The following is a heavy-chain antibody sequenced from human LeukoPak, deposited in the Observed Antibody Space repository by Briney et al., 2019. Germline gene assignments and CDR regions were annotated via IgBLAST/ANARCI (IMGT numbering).Heavy chain of an antibody. Sequence: SVKVSCKASGGTFSSYAISWVRQAPGQGLEWMGGIIPIFGTVNYAQKFQGRVTITADKSTSTAYMELSSLRSEDTAVYFCARSLFRFLEWSYRSYYYYYMDVWGKGTTVTVSS. V-gene: IGHV1-69*06. CDR2: IIPIFGTV. CDR3: ARSLFRFLEWSYRSYYYYYMDV. D-gene: IGHD3-3*01. CDR1: GGTFSSYA. J-gene: IGHJ6*03.